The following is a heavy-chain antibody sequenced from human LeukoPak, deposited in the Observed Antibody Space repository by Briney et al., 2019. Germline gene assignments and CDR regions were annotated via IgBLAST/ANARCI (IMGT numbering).Heavy chain of an antibody. D-gene: IGHD6-13*01. V-gene: IGHV4-4*02. CDR1: GGSISSSNW. Sequence: SETLSPTCAVSGGSISSSNWWSWVRQPPGKGLEWIGEIYHSGSTNYNPSLKSRVTISVDKSKNQFSLKLSSVTAADTAVYYCARAIATAAYYFDYWGQGTLVTVSS. CDR3: ARAIATAAYYFDY. J-gene: IGHJ4*02. CDR2: IYHSGST.